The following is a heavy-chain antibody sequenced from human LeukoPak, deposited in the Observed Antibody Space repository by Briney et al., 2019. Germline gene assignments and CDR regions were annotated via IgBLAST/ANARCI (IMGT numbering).Heavy chain of an antibody. Sequence: SETLSLTCSVSGASISGGTYYWGWIRQPPGKGLEWIGYIYYSGSTNYNPSLKSRVTISVDTSKNQFSLKLSSVTAADTAVYYCARGPYYYDSSGYYPFDYWGQGTLVTVSS. V-gene: IGHV4-61*01. CDR1: GASISGGTYY. CDR3: ARGPYYYDSSGYYPFDY. CDR2: IYYSGST. J-gene: IGHJ4*02. D-gene: IGHD3-22*01.